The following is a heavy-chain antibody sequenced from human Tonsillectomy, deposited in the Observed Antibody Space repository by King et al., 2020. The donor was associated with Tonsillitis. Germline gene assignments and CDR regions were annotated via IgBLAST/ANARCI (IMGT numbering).Heavy chain of an antibody. J-gene: IGHJ6*02. CDR1: GGTFSSYA. Sequence: VQLVESGAEVKKPGSSVKVSCMASGGTFSSYAISWVRQAPGQGLEWMGGIIPIFGTATYAQKFQGRVTITADESTSTAYMELNSLRSEDTAVYYCARDSGTVAAYYYYGMDVWGQGTTVTVSS. D-gene: IGHD2-15*01. CDR2: IIPIFGTA. CDR3: ARDSGTVAAYYYYGMDV. V-gene: IGHV1-69*01.